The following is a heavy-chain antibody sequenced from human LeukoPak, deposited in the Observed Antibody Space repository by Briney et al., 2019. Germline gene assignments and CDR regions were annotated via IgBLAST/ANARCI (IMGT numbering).Heavy chain of an antibody. Sequence: SVKVSCKASGYTFTGYYMHWVRQAPGQGLEWMGGFDPEDGETIYAQKFQGRVTMTEDTSTDTAYMELSSLRSEDTAVYYCATDASYSSSSPYYYGMDVWGQGTTVTVSS. CDR2: FDPEDGET. CDR1: GYTFTGYY. J-gene: IGHJ6*02. D-gene: IGHD6-6*01. V-gene: IGHV1-24*01. CDR3: ATDASYSSSSPYYYGMDV.